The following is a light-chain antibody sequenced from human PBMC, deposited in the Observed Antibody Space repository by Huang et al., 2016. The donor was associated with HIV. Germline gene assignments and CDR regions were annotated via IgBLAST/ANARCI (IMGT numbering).Light chain of an antibody. V-gene: IGKV1-12*01. CDR1: QGSSSW. J-gene: IGKJ1*01. CDR3: QQANSFPRT. Sequence: DIQMTQSPFSVSASVGDRVTITCRASQGSSSWLAWYQQKPGKAPNLLIYTASSLQSGVPSRFSGSGSGTDFTLTIRGLQPEDFATYYCQQANSFPRTFGQGTKVEIK. CDR2: TAS.